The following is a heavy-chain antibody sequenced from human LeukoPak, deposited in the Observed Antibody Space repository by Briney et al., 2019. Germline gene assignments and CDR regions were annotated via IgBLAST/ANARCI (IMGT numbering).Heavy chain of an antibody. CDR1: GFIFSSYA. CDR3: AKVPGSGRNTLTKYYFDY. J-gene: IGHJ4*02. CDR2: INGNGGST. Sequence: PACSLRLSCAVSGFIFSSYAMSWVRQAPGKGLEWVSVINGNGGSTYYADSVKGRFTISRDNSKNTLYLQMNSLRAEDTAVYYCAKVPGSGRNTLTKYYFDYWGQGTLVTVTS. V-gene: IGHV3-23*01. D-gene: IGHD3-3*01.